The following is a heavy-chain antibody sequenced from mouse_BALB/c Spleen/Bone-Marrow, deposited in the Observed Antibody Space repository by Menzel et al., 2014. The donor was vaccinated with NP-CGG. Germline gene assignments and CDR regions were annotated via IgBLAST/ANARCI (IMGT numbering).Heavy chain of an antibody. V-gene: IGHV1S81*02. CDR1: GYTFTSYY. Sequence: QVQLKESGAELVKPGASVKLSCKASGYTFTSYYMHWVKQRPGQGLEWIGEINPGNGGTNYNEKFKSRATLTVDKSSSTAYMQLNSLTCEDAAVYYCTRLPHWGQGTSVTVSS. D-gene: IGHD5-1*01. CDR2: INPGNGGT. J-gene: IGHJ4*01. CDR3: TRLPH.